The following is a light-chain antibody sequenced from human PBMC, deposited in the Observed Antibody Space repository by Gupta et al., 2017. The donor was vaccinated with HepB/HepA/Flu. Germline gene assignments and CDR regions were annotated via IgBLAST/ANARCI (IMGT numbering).Light chain of an antibody. J-gene: IGKJ1*01. CDR3: QQRTR. CDR1: QSISSY. V-gene: IGKV1-39*01. CDR2: AAS. Sequence: DIQMTQSPSSLSASVGDRVTITCRASQSISSYLNWYQQKPGKAPKLLIYAASSLQSGVPSRFSGSGSGTDFTLTISSLQPEDFATYYCQQRTRFGQRTKVEIK.